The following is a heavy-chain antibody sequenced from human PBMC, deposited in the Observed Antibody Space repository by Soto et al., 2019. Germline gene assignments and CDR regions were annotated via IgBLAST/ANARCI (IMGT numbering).Heavy chain of an antibody. CDR2: IYYSGST. J-gene: IGHJ6*02. CDR3: ARGPCGGSCYANYYYGMDV. Sequence: QVQLQESGPGLVKPSETLSLTCTVSGGSVSSGSYYWSWIRQPPGKGLEWIGYIYYSGSTNYNPSLKSRVTISVDKSKNQFSLKLSSVTAADTAVYYCARGPCGGSCYANYYYGMDVWGQGTTVTVSS. V-gene: IGHV4-61*01. CDR1: GGSVSSGSYY. D-gene: IGHD2-15*01.